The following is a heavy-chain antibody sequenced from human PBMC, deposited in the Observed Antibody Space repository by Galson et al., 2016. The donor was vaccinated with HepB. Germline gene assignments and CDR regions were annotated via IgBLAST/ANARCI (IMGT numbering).Heavy chain of an antibody. V-gene: IGHV3-11*01. CDR3: AREMKQEMVLGWFDP. CDR1: GFKISDYY. D-gene: IGHD4/OR15-4a*01. Sequence: SLRLSCAASGFKISDYYMSWIRQAPGKGLEWVSYISGSGKTIYYADSVKGRVTISRDNAKNSLSLQMNSLRAEDTAVYYCAREMKQEMVLGWFDPWGQGTLVTVSS. J-gene: IGHJ5*02. CDR2: ISGSGKTI.